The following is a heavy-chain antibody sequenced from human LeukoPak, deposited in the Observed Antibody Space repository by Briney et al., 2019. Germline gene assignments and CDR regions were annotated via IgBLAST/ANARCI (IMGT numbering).Heavy chain of an antibody. CDR1: GFTFSSYG. V-gene: IGHV3-33*08. CDR2: IWYDGSNK. D-gene: IGHD4-17*01. J-gene: IGHJ4*02. Sequence: GGSLRLSCVASGFTFSSYGMHWVRQAPGKGLEWLTVIWYDGSNKYYVDSVKGRFTISRDNSKNTLYLQMNSLRAEDTAMYYCARGHGSSVSDLAYYFDYWGQGTLVTVSS. CDR3: ARGHGSSVSDLAYYFDY.